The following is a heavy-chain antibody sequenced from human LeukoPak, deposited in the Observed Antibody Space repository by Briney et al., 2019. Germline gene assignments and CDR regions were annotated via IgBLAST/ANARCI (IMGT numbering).Heavy chain of an antibody. D-gene: IGHD3-16*01. Sequence: PSETLSLTCAVSGGSLSSSNWWSWVRQPPGKGLEWIGEIYHSGSTNYNPSLKSRVTISVDKAKNQFSLKLSSVTAADTAVYYCARDLYYDYVWGAPSEPMDVWGKGTTVTVSS. V-gene: IGHV4-4*02. CDR1: GGSLSSSNW. CDR2: IYHSGST. CDR3: ARDLYYDYVWGAPSEPMDV. J-gene: IGHJ6*04.